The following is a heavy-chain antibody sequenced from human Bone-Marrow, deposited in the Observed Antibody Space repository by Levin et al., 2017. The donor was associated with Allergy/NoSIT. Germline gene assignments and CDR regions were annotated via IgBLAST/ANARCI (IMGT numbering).Heavy chain of an antibody. CDR2: INYRGST. D-gene: IGHD3-3*01. CDR1: GGPLSDFY. Sequence: SQTLSLTRGVYGGPLSDFYWNWIRQAPGKGMEWLGEINYRGSTNYNPSLKSRVTISVDTSNNEFSLTSNSVTAADTAVYYCARTQYYDFWGGFGVWGQGTTVTVSS. J-gene: IGHJ6*02. V-gene: IGHV4-34*01. CDR3: ARTQYYDFWGGFGV.